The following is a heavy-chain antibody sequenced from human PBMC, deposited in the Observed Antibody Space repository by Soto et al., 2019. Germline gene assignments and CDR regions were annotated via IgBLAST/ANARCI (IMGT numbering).Heavy chain of an antibody. V-gene: IGHV4-59*01. CDR1: GGSISSYY. CDR2: IYYSGST. D-gene: IGHD3-3*01. CDR3: ARVALTTHYDFWSGAFDY. J-gene: IGHJ4*02. Sequence: QVQLQESGPGLVKPSETLSLTCTVSGGSISSYYWSWIRQPPGKGLEWIGYIYYSGSTNYNPSLKSRVTISVDTSKNQFSLKLSSVTAADTAVYYCARVALTTHYDFWSGAFDYWGQGTLVTVSS.